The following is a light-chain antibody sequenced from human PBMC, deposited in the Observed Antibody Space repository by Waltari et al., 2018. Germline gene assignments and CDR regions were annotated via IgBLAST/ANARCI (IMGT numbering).Light chain of an antibody. CDR1: SSTIGAGYD. J-gene: IGLJ2*01. CDR3: QSYDSSPSGVV. Sequence: QSVLTQPPSVSGAPGQRVTISCTGSSSTIGAGYDVPCYQQLPRTAPKPLIYGSTNRPAGVPDRFSASKSGTSASLAITGLQAEDEADYYCQSYDSSPSGVVFGGGTRLTVL. CDR2: GST. V-gene: IGLV1-40*01.